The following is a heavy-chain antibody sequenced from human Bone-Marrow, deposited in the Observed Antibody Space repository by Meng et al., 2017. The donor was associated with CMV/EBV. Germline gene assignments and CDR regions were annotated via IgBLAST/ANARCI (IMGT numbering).Heavy chain of an antibody. CDR3: ARDPGYCDSTNCWGIDP. V-gene: IGHV1-18*01. D-gene: IGHD2-2*01. Sequence: ASVKVSCKASGYTFTSYHITWVRQAPGQGLEWMGWISAYNGDTNYAQKFQGRVTMATDTSTSIAYMELRSLRSDDTAVYYCARDPGYCDSTNCWGIDPWGQGTLVTVSS. CDR2: ISAYNGDT. J-gene: IGHJ5*02. CDR1: GYTFTSYH.